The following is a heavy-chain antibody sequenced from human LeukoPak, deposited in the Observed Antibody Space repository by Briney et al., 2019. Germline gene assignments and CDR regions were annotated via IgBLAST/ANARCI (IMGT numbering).Heavy chain of an antibody. Sequence: GGSLRLSCAASGFTFSSYWMSWVRQAPGKGLEWVANIKQDGSEKYYVDSVKGRFTISRDNAKNSLYLQMNSLRAEDTAVYYCARDRAYYESSGYYLNAFDIWGQGTMVTVSS. CDR1: GFTFSSYW. J-gene: IGHJ3*02. D-gene: IGHD3-22*01. CDR3: ARDRAYYESSGYYLNAFDI. V-gene: IGHV3-7*03. CDR2: IKQDGSEK.